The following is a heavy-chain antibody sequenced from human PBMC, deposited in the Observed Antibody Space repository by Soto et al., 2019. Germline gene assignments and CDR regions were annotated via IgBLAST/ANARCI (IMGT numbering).Heavy chain of an antibody. Sequence: QMQLVESGGGVVQPGRSLRLSCAASGFTFSSYVMHWVRQAPGKGLEWVAVVSDDGSNKYYADSVKGRFTISRDNSENTLFLQMNSVRAEDTAAYYCAIVGCSGGSCYGYFDYWGQGTLVTVSS. CDR2: VSDDGSNK. CDR3: AIVGCSGGSCYGYFDY. V-gene: IGHV3-30-3*01. J-gene: IGHJ4*02. CDR1: GFTFSSYV. D-gene: IGHD2-15*01.